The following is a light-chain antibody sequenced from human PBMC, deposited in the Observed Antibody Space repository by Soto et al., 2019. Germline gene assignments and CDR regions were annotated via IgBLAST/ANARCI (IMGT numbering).Light chain of an antibody. J-gene: IGKJ1*01. CDR3: LQDYNYPRT. CDR1: QGIRNY. CDR2: AAS. Sequence: AIQMTQSPSSLSASVGDRVTITCRASQGIRNYLGWYQQKPGKAPKLLIYAASTLQSGVPSRFSGSGSDTDFTLSIKNMQTEDFANYYCLQDYNYPRTFGQGTKVDIK. V-gene: IGKV1-6*01.